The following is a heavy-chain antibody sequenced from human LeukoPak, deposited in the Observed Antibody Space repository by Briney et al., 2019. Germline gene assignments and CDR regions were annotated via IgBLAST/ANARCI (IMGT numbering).Heavy chain of an antibody. CDR3: ARDYGGAAVAYYFDY. J-gene: IGHJ4*02. V-gene: IGHV3-20*04. CDR1: GFTFDDYG. D-gene: IGHD6-13*01. CDR2: INWNGGST. Sequence: GGSLRLSCAASGFTFDDYGMSWVRQAPGKGLEWVSGINWNGGSTGYADSVKGRFTISRDNAKNSLYLQMNSLRAEDTAVYYCARDYGGAAVAYYFDYWGQGTLVTVSS.